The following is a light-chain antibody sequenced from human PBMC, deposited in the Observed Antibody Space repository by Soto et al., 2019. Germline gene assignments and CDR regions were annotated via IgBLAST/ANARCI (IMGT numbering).Light chain of an antibody. V-gene: IGLV1-44*01. CDR2: SDD. J-gene: IGLJ1*01. CDR3: AAWVDSLNAYV. CDR1: RSNIGRNT. Sequence: QSVLTQPPSASGTPGQRVTISCSASRSNIGRNTVNWYQQLPGLAPKYLIYSDDQRPSGVPGRFSGSRSGTSASLAISGLQSEDEADYYCAAWVDSLNAYVFGTGTKVTVL.